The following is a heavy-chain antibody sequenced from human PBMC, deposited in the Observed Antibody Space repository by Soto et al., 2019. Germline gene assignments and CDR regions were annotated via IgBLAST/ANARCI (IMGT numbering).Heavy chain of an antibody. J-gene: IGHJ5*02. CDR2: MNPNSGNT. CDR1: GYTFTSYD. Sequence: QVQLVQSGAEVKKPGASVKVSCKASGYTFTSYDINWVRQATGQGLEWMGWMNPNSGNTGYAQKFQGRVTMTRNTSISTAYMELSSLRSEDTAVYYCASGGPLYCSSTSCYEVGWFDPWGQGTLVTVSS. CDR3: ASGGPLYCSSTSCYEVGWFDP. D-gene: IGHD2-2*01. V-gene: IGHV1-8*01.